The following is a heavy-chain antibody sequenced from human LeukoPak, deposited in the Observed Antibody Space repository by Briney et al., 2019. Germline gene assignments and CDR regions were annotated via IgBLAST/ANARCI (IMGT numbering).Heavy chain of an antibody. V-gene: IGHV4-30-4*01. Sequence: SQTLSLTCSVSGGSISSGDYYWSWIRQPPGKGLEWIGFIYYSGITHYNPSLKSRVTISVDVSKNGFSLRLSSVTAADTGVYYCARGEGSGFDYWGQGSLVTVSS. J-gene: IGHJ4*02. CDR1: GGSISSGDYY. CDR3: ARGEGSGFDY. CDR2: IYYSGIT.